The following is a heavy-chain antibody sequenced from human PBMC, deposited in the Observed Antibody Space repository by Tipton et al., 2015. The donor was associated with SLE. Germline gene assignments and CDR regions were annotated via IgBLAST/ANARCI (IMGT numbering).Heavy chain of an antibody. CDR1: GITFRSYW. CDR3: ARGGVGPFSN. Sequence: SLRLSCVASGITFRSYWMSWVRQAPGKGLEWVANVKQDGSEKYYVDSVTGRFTISRDNAKNSLYMQMNSLRAEDTAVYYCARGGVGPFSNWGQGTLVTVSS. D-gene: IGHD1-26*01. V-gene: IGHV3-7*01. CDR2: VKQDGSEK. J-gene: IGHJ4*02.